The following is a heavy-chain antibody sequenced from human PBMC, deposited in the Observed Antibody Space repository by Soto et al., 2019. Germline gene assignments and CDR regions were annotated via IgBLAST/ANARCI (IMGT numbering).Heavy chain of an antibody. CDR1: GGSISSYY. Sequence: QVQLQESGPGLVKPSETLSLTCTVSGGSISSYYWSWIRQPPGKGLEWIGYIYYSGSTKYNPSLKSRVTISVDTSKNQFSLKLSSVTAADTAVYYCARHVGYYFQGEWFDPWGQGTLVTVSS. J-gene: IGHJ5*02. CDR2: IYYSGST. D-gene: IGHD2-15*01. CDR3: ARHVGYYFQGEWFDP. V-gene: IGHV4-59*08.